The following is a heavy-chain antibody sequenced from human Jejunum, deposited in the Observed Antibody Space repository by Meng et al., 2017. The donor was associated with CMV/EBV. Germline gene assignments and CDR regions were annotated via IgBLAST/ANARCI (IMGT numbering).Heavy chain of an antibody. D-gene: IGHD3-3*01. CDR2: IQYSEST. Sequence: VSGGSISSSYWSWVRQSPGKGLEWLGYIQYSESTKYNPSLESRVTMSLDRSWNQFSLRLSSVTAADTAVYFCVRGVSPTEWPLEKWGQGTLVTVSS. V-gene: IGHV4-59*01. J-gene: IGHJ4*02. CDR3: VRGVSPTEWPLEK. CDR1: GGSISSSY.